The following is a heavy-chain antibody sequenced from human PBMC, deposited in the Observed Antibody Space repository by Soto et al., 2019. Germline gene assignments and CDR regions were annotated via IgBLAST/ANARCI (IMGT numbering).Heavy chain of an antibody. V-gene: IGHV1-69*06. CDR3: ARGVYGSGNYYTGPSAFDI. D-gene: IGHD3-10*01. J-gene: IGHJ3*02. CDR1: GGTLSDHG. CDR2: TIPVFTTA. Sequence: QVQLEQSGAEVKKPGSSVKVSCKASGGTLSDHGVAWLRQAPGQGLEWMGGTIPVFTTAKYEQKFQGRVTVTEDKFTNIAYMELSSLRSEDTAFYFCARGVYGSGNYYTGPSAFDIWGQGTMVIVSS.